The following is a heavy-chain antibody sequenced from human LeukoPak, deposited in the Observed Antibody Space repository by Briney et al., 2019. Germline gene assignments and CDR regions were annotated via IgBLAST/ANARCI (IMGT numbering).Heavy chain of an antibody. CDR1: GFTFDDYA. J-gene: IGHJ4*02. Sequence: PGRSLRLSCAASGFTFDDYAMHWVRQAPGKGLEWVSGISWNSGSIGYADSVKGRFTISRDNAKNSLYLQMNRLRAEDTASYYCAKDIAGEMATPFDYWGQGTLVTVSS. CDR2: ISWNSGSI. D-gene: IGHD5-24*01. V-gene: IGHV3-9*01. CDR3: AKDIAGEMATPFDY.